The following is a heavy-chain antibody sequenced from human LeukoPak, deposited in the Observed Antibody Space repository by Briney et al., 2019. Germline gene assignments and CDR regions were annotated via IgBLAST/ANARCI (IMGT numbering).Heavy chain of an antibody. CDR3: ARDAYYYDSSGSGRGVYCYYYMDV. CDR2: IYYSGST. Sequence: PSQTLSLTCTVSGGSISSGDYYWSWIRQPPGKGLEWIGYIYYSGSTYYNPSLKSRVTILVDTSKNQFSLKLSSVTAADTAVYYCARDAYYYDSSGSGRGVYCYYYMDVWGKGTTVTVSS. V-gene: IGHV4-30-4*08. CDR1: GGSISSGDYY. D-gene: IGHD3-22*01. J-gene: IGHJ6*03.